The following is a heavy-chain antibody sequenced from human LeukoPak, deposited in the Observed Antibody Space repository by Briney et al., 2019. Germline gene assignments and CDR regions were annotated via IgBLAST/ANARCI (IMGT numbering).Heavy chain of an antibody. V-gene: IGHV4-39*07. J-gene: IGHJ6*03. Sequence: SETLSLTCTVSGGSISSSSYYWGWIRQPPGKGLEWIGSIYYSGTTYYNPSLKSRVTIPVDTSKNQFSLKLSSVTAADTAVYYCARDTSPLTQYYYYYMDVWGKGTTVTVSS. CDR2: IYYSGTT. CDR1: GGSISSSSYY. CDR3: ARDTSPLTQYYYYYMDV. D-gene: IGHD2-21*02.